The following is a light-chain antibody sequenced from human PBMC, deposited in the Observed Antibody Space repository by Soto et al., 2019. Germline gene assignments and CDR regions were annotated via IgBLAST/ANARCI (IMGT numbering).Light chain of an antibody. V-gene: IGKV1-39*01. J-gene: IGKJ3*01. Sequence: DIQMTQSPSSLSASVGDRVTITCRASQNIRNTLNWYQHKPGKAPKLLIYAASHLESGVPSRFSGSGSGTEVTITISRLQPEDFATYDCQESHTTRMSTFGPGPKVD. CDR1: QNIRNT. CDR3: QESHTTRMST. CDR2: AAS.